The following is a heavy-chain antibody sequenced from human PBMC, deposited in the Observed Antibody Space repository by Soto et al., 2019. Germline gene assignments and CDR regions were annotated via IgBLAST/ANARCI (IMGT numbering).Heavy chain of an antibody. Sequence: QVQLVQSGAEVKKPGSSVKVSCKASGGAFRDYAFSWVRQAPGQGLEWLGGIMPIFRAPDYAQKFQGRVTSTADEATRTAHMEMRSLRSEDTAVYYCASWLKGADVGNYSCGMDVWGQGTTVTVS. V-gene: IGHV1-69*12. CDR1: GGAFRDYA. D-gene: IGHD3-10*01. J-gene: IGHJ6*02. CDR2: IMPIFRAP. CDR3: ASWLKGADVGNYSCGMDV.